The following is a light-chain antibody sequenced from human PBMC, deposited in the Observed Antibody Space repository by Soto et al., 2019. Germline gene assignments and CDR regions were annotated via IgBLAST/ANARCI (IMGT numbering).Light chain of an antibody. CDR3: AAWDGSLRAYV. Sequence: QSALTQPPSASGTPGQRVTISCSGSTSNIGNNPVNWFQQLPGTAPKLLIYGNNQRPSGVPDRFSGSKSGTSASLAISGLQSEDEADYYCAAWDGSLRAYVFGTGNKVTVL. CDR2: GNN. CDR1: TSNIGNNP. V-gene: IGLV1-44*01. J-gene: IGLJ1*01.